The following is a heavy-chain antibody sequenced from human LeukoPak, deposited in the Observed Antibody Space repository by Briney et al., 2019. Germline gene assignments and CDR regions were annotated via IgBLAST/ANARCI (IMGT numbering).Heavy chain of an antibody. D-gene: IGHD3-10*01. J-gene: IGHJ4*02. CDR2: INHSGST. Sequence: ETLSLTCAVYGGSFSGYYWSWIRQPPGKGLEWIGEINHSGSTNYNPSLKSRVTISVDTSKNQFSLKLSSVTAADTAVYYCARGPSYYGSGSYYGRLTTYFDYWGQGTLVTVPS. CDR3: ARGPSYYGSGSYYGRLTTYFDY. CDR1: GGSFSGYY. V-gene: IGHV4-34*01.